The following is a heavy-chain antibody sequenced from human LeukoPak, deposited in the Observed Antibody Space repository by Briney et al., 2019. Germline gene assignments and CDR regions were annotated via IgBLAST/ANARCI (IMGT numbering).Heavy chain of an antibody. J-gene: IGHJ4*02. CDR2: INGGNGNT. CDR3: ARSGDYGEQENDY. D-gene: IGHD4-17*01. Sequence: GASVKVSCKTSGYTFTSYGMHWVRQAPGQSLEWMGWINGGNGNTKYSEKFQGRVTIIRDTSASTAYMELSSLRSDDTAVYYCARSGDYGEQENDYWGQGTLVTVSS. CDR1: GYTFTSYG. V-gene: IGHV1-3*01.